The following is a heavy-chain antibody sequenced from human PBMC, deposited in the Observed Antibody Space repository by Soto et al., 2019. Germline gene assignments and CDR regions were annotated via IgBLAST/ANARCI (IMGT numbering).Heavy chain of an antibody. J-gene: IGHJ6*02. V-gene: IGHV1-24*01. CDR2: FDPEVGET. CDR3: ARGGNWNYVPYPTPYGMDV. CDR1: GHTLTQLS. Sequence: ASVKVSCKISGHTLTQLSLHWVRQAPGKGLEWMGGFDPEVGETVYAQKLKGRVTMTEDTSTDTAYMELSSLRSEDTAVYYCARGGNWNYVPYPTPYGMDVWGQGTTVTVSS. D-gene: IGHD1-7*01.